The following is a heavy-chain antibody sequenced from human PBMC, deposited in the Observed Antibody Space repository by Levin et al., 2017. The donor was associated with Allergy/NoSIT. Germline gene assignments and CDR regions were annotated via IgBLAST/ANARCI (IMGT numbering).Heavy chain of an antibody. Sequence: SGPTLVKPPQTLTLTCTFSGFSLSTSGVGVGWIRQPPGKALEWLALIYWDDDKRYSPSLKSRLTITKDTSKNQVVLTMTNMDPVDTATYYCAHSTIFGVVIKMNWFDPWGQGTLVTVSS. CDR1: GFSLSTSGVG. CDR3: AHSTIFGVVIKMNWFDP. V-gene: IGHV2-5*02. D-gene: IGHD3-3*01. CDR2: IYWDDDK. J-gene: IGHJ5*02.